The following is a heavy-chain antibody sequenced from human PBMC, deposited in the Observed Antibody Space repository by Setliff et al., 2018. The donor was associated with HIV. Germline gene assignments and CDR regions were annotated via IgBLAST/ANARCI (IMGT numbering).Heavy chain of an antibody. J-gene: IGHJ5*01. CDR2: IYHDGTT. CDR1: GGSINTSSYY. V-gene: IGHV4-39*07. CDR3: AGHPVTSGWLSLNWFDP. D-gene: IGHD6-19*01. Sequence: PSETLSLTCSVSGGSINTSSYYWAWVRQPPGNELEWIGSIYHDGTTHYRSSLRSRAAISIDTAKSQISLKVGSVTAADTAVYFCAGHPVTSGWLSLNWFDPWGQGILVTVS.